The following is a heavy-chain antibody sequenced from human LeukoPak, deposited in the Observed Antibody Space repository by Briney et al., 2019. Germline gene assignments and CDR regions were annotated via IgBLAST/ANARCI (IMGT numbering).Heavy chain of an antibody. D-gene: IGHD3-22*01. J-gene: IGHJ4*02. Sequence: GGSLRLSCAASGFTFSSYSMNWVRQAPGKGLEWVSAISGSGGSTYYADSVKGRFTISRDNSKNTLYLQMNSLRAEDTAVYYCAKDRFPYDSSGYYNYWGQGTLVTVSS. V-gene: IGHV3-23*01. CDR2: ISGSGGST. CDR3: AKDRFPYDSSGYYNY. CDR1: GFTFSSYS.